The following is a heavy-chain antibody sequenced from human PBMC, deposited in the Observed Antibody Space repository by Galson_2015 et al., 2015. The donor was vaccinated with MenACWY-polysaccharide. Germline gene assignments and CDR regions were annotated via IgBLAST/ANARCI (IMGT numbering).Heavy chain of an antibody. CDR2: MNPNSSNT. V-gene: IGHV1-8*01. D-gene: IGHD6-19*01. CDR1: GYTFSSYD. J-gene: IGHJ4*02. Sequence: SCKASGYTFSSYDINWVRQATGQRLEWMGWMNPNSSNTGYAQKFQGRVTMTRNTSISTAYMELSSLTSEDTAVYYCARGRRDTAVAAPAAVLLDYWGQGILVTVSS. CDR3: ARGRRDTAVAAPAAVLLDY.